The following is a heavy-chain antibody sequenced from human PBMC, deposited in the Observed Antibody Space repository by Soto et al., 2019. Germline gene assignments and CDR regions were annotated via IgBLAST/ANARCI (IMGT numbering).Heavy chain of an antibody. CDR1: GFTFSSYA. J-gene: IGHJ6*02. CDR2: ISGSGGST. Sequence: GGSLRLSSAASGFTFSSYAMSWVRQAPGKGLEWVSAISGSGGSTYYADSVKGRFTISRDNSKNTLYLQMNSLRAEDTAVYYCAKHITIFGGGMDVWGQGTTVTVSS. D-gene: IGHD3-3*01. V-gene: IGHV3-23*01. CDR3: AKHITIFGGGMDV.